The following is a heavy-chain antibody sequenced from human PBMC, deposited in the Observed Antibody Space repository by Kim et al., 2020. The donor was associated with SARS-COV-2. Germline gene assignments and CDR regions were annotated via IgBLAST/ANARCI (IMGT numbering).Heavy chain of an antibody. CDR1: GYTFTSYA. V-gene: IGHV1-3*04. J-gene: IGHJ4*02. CDR2: INTGNGNT. CDR3: GSRPGIAVAGLEY. Sequence: ASVKVSCKASGYTFTSYAMHWVRQAPGQRLEWMGWINTGNGNTKYSQKFQDRVTITRDTSASTAYMELSSLRSEDTAVYYCGSRPGIAVAGLEYWGQGTLVTVSS. D-gene: IGHD6-19*01.